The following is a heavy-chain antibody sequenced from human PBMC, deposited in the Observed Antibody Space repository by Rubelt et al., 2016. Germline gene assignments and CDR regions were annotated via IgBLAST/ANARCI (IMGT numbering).Heavy chain of an antibody. Sequence: SLEWLGYINTGNGNTRYSQKFQGRVTLSTDTSTNTAYMELRRLRSDDTAVYYCARVGDCSSASCYDNWFDPWGQGTLVTVSS. D-gene: IGHD2-2*01. V-gene: IGHV1-3*04. CDR2: INTGNGNT. CDR3: ARVGDCSSASCYDNWFDP. J-gene: IGHJ5*02.